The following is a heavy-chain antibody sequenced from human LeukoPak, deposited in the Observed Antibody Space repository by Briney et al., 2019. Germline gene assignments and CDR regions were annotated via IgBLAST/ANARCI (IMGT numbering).Heavy chain of an antibody. CDR2: IYSDGDGGST. J-gene: IGHJ4*02. CDR1: GFTVSSKH. D-gene: IGHD1-1*01. V-gene: IGHV3-53*01. Sequence: PGGSLRLSCAASGFTVSSKHMSWVRQAPGKGLEWVSVIYSDGDGGSTYYADSVKGRFTISRDNSKNTLYLQMNSLRAEDTAVYYCATTRLGLSGIYWGQGTLVTVSS. CDR3: ATTRLGLSGIY.